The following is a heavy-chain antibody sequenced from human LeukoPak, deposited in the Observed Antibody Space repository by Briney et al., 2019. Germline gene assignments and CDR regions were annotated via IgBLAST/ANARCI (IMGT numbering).Heavy chain of an antibody. CDR2: IYYSGSI. Sequence: SETLCLTCTVSGGSMSSSSYYWGWIRQPPGKGLEWIGSIYYSGSIYYNPSLKSRVTISVDTSKNQFSLKLSSVTAADTAVYYCARRIYSGYRGESAFYYFDYWGQGTLVTVSS. J-gene: IGHJ4*02. CDR3: ARRIYSGYRGESAFYYFDY. V-gene: IGHV4-39*01. D-gene: IGHD5-12*01. CDR1: GGSMSSSSYY.